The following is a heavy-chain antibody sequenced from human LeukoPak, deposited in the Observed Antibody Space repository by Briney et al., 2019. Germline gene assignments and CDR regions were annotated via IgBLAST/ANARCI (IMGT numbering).Heavy chain of an antibody. CDR3: ARLSTDFRFWNPLDY. CDR2: VSYSGGT. D-gene: IGHD3-3*01. V-gene: IGHV4-59*02. J-gene: IGHJ4*02. CDR1: GASVSSHY. Sequence: SETLSLTCTVSGASVSSHYWSWIRQPPGKGLEWIGYVSYSGGTNYNPSLKSRVTISLDTSKDQFSLRLNSVTAADTAVYYCARLSTDFRFWNPLDYWGQGTLVTVSS.